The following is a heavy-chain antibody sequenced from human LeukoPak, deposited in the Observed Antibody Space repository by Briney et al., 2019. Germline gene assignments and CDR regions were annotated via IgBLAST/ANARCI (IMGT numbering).Heavy chain of an antibody. Sequence: SVKVSCKASGGTFSSYAISWVRQAPGQGLEWMGGIIPIFGTANYAQKFQGRVTITADESTSTAYMELSSLRSEDTAVYYCAREAFTTVTTATDAFDFWGQGTMVTVSS. CDR2: IIPIFGTA. J-gene: IGHJ3*01. V-gene: IGHV1-69*13. CDR3: AREAFTTVTTATDAFDF. CDR1: GGTFSSYA. D-gene: IGHD4-17*01.